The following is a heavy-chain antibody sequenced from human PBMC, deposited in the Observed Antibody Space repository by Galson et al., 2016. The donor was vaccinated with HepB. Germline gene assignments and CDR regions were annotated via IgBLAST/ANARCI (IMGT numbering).Heavy chain of an antibody. V-gene: IGHV3-30*18. CDR3: AKDRSYYGSGRNIRHDY. J-gene: IGHJ4*02. CDR2: ISYDGSNK. CDR1: GFTFSNYG. D-gene: IGHD3-10*01. Sequence: SLRLSCAASGFTFSNYGMHWVRQAPGKGLQWVAVISYDGSNKYYADSVKGRFTISRDNSKNTLYLQMNSLRAEDTAVYYCAKDRSYYGSGRNIRHDYWGQGALVTVAS.